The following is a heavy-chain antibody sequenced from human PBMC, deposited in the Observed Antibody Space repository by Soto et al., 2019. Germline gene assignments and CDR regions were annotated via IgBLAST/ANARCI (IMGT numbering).Heavy chain of an antibody. CDR1: GFTFPDYT. CDR2: ISWNSGSI. D-gene: IGHD3-22*01. Sequence: VQLVESGGGLVQPGRSLRLSCASSGFTFPDYTMHWVRQAPGKGLAWVSGISWNSGSIDYADSVKGRFIISRDDAKNCLYLQMNSLRAEDTAFYYCAKGLYYYQTSGYPHYWGQGTLVTVSS. J-gene: IGHJ4*02. V-gene: IGHV3-9*01. CDR3: AKGLYYYQTSGYPHY.